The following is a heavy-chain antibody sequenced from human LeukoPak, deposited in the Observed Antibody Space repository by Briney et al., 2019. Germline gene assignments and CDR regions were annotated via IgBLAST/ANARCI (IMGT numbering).Heavy chain of an antibody. D-gene: IGHD3/OR15-3a*01. CDR2: ISSSSSYI. CDR1: GFTFSSYS. CDR3: ARVGSTGNLRFDY. V-gene: IGHV3-21*01. Sequence: GGSLRLSCAASGFTFSSYSMNWVRQAPGKGLEWVSSISSSSSYIYYADSVKGRFTISRDNAKNSLYLQMNSLRAEDTAVYYCARVGSTGNLRFDYWGQGALVTVSS. J-gene: IGHJ4*02.